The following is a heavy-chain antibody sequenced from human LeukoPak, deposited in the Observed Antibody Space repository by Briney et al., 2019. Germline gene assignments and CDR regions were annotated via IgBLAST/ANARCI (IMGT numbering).Heavy chain of an antibody. CDR3: ARAPYSSGVSTNYYYYYYMDV. D-gene: IGHD6-19*01. Sequence: GASVKVSCKASGGTFSSYAINWVRQAPGQGLEWMGGIIPMFGAANYAQKFQGRVTITADESTSTAYLELSSLRSEDTAVYYCARAPYSSGVSTNYYYYYYMDVWRKGTTVTVSS. V-gene: IGHV1-69*13. CDR1: GGTFSSYA. CDR2: IIPMFGAA. J-gene: IGHJ6*03.